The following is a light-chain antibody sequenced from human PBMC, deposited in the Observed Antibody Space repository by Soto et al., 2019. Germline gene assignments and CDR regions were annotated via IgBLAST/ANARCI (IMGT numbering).Light chain of an antibody. CDR2: GAS. J-gene: IGKJ1*01. Sequence: EIVLTQSPGTLSLSPGERATLSCRASQSLSSSYLAWYQQRPGQAPRLLIYGASSRATDILDRFSGSGSGTDCTLTISRLEPDDLAVYYCQQYGNSPPWTFGQGTKVEIK. CDR1: QSLSSSY. CDR3: QQYGNSPPWT. V-gene: IGKV3-20*01.